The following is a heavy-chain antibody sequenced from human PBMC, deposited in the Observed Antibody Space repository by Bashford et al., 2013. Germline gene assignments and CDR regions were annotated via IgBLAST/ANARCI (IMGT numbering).Heavy chain of an antibody. CDR3: ARGGASRFDY. CDR1: VGPSMVF. V-gene: IGHV4-34*01. CDR2: INHSGRT. J-gene: IGHJ4*02. D-gene: IGHD1-26*01. Sequence: SSETLSLTCTVHVGPSMVFLDLDPPAPRRGLEWIGQINHSGRTDYNPSLKSRLTFSIEKSKNQISLKLSHVTAEDTAVYYCARGGASRFDYWGQGTLVTVSS.